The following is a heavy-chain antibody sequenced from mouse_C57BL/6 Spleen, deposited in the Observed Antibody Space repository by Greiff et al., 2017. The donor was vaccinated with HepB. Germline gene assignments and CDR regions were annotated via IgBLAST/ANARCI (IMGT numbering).Heavy chain of an antibody. Sequence: EVQVVESGGGLVKPGGSLKLSCAASGFTFSSYTMSWVRQTPEKRLEWVATISGGGGNTYYPDSVKGRFTISRDNAKNTLYLQMSSLRSEDTALYYCARLDYYGSRPWFAYWGQGTLVTVSA. J-gene: IGHJ3*01. CDR2: ISGGGGNT. V-gene: IGHV5-9*01. CDR1: GFTFSSYT. D-gene: IGHD1-1*01. CDR3: ARLDYYGSRPWFAY.